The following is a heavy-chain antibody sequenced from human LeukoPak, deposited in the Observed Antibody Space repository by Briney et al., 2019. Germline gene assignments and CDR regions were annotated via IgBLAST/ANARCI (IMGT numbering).Heavy chain of an antibody. CDR1: GGSFSGYY. J-gene: IGHJ4*02. CDR2: INHSGST. D-gene: IGHD6-13*01. Sequence: SETLSLTCAVYGGSFSGYYWSWIRQPPGKGLEWIGEINHSGSTNYNPSLKSRVTISVDTSKNQFSLKLSSVTAADTAVYYCARVCIAAAGTGCLDYWGQGTLVTVSS. V-gene: IGHV4-34*01. CDR3: ARVCIAAAGTGCLDY.